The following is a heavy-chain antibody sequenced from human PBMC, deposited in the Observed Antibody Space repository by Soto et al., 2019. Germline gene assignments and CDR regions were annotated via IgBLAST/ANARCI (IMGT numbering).Heavy chain of an antibody. Sequence: QVQLVQSGAEVKKPGASVKVSCKASGYTFTGYYMHWVRQAPGQGLEWMGWINPNSGGTNYAQKLQGWVTMTRDTSISTAYMELSRLRSDDTAVYYCARDRKNLGPPATAQVRTRLRDYYSYYGMDVWGQGTTVTVSS. J-gene: IGHJ6*02. D-gene: IGHD2-21*02. CDR3: ARDRKNLGPPATAQVRTRLRDYYSYYGMDV. V-gene: IGHV1-2*04. CDR1: GYTFTGYY. CDR2: INPNSGGT.